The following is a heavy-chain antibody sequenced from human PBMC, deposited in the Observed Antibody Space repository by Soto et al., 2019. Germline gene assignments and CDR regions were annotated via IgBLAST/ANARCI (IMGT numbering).Heavy chain of an antibody. J-gene: IGHJ5*02. CDR1: GGSISSGGYY. CDR2: TFYSGAT. CDR3: ARVQPYDYGANTGWLDP. D-gene: IGHD4-17*01. V-gene: IGHV4-31*03. Sequence: QVQLQESGPGLVNPSQTLSLTSTVSGGSISSGGYYWSWIRQHPGKGLEWIGYTFYSGATYYNPSLKSRTIISVDTSKNQFSLTLTSLTAADTAVYYCARVQPYDYGANTGWLDPWGQGTLVTVSS.